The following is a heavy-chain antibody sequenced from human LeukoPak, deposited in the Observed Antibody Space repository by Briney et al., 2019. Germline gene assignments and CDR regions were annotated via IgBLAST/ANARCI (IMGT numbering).Heavy chain of an antibody. CDR2: IYTSGST. CDR3: AREPIYHYGSGSYPQSDY. Sequence: PSQTLSLTCTVSGGSISSGSYYWSWIRQPAGKGLEWIGRIYTSGSTNYNPSLKSRVTISVDTSKNQFSLKLSSVTAADTAVYYCAREPIYHYGSGSYPQSDYWGQGTLVTVSS. V-gene: IGHV4-61*02. D-gene: IGHD3-10*01. J-gene: IGHJ4*02. CDR1: GGSISSGSYY.